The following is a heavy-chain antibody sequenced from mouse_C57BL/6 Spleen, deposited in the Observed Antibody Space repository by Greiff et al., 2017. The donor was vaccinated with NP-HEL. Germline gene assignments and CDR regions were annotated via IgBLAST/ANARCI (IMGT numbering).Heavy chain of an antibody. J-gene: IGHJ3*01. CDR1: GFSLTSYG. D-gene: IGHD1-1*01. CDR2: IWGVGST. V-gene: IGHV2-6*01. CDR3: ASGADYGSSLFAY. Sequence: QVHVKQSGPGLVAPSQSLSITCTVSGFSLTSYGVDWVRQSPGKGLEWLGVIWGVGSTNYNSALKSRLSISKDNSKSQVFLKMNSLQTDDTAMYYCASGADYGSSLFAYWGQGTLVTVSA.